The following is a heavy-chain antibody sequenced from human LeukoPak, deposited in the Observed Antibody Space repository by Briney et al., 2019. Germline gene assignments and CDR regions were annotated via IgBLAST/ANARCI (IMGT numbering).Heavy chain of an antibody. V-gene: IGHV1-69*13. J-gene: IGHJ5*02. CDR2: IIPIFGTA. D-gene: IGHD5-18*01. Sequence: SVKVSCKASGGTFSSYAISWVRQAPGQGLEWMGGIIPIFGTANYAQKFQGRVTITADESTSTAYMELSSLRSEDTAVYYCASGPPVDTAMPKPNWFDPWGQGTLVTVSS. CDR1: GGTFSSYA. CDR3: ASGPPVDTAMPKPNWFDP.